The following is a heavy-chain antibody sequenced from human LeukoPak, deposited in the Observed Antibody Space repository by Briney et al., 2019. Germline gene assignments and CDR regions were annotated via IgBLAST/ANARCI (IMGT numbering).Heavy chain of an antibody. V-gene: IGHV1-46*01. CDR3: ARDGYYYDSSGYPGY. D-gene: IGHD3-22*01. CDR2: INPSGGST. Sequence: GASVKVSCKASGYTFTSYYMHWVRQAPGQGLEWMGIINPSGGSTSYAQKLQGRVTMTTDTSTSTAYMELRSLRSDDTAVYYCARDGYYYDSSGYPGYWGQGTLVTVSS. CDR1: GYTFTSYY. J-gene: IGHJ4*02.